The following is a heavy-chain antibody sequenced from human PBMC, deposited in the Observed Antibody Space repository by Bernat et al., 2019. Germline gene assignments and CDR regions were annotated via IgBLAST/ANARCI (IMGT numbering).Heavy chain of an antibody. Sequence: EVQLLESGGGLVQPGGSLRLSCAASGFTFSRYVMNWVRQAPGKGLEWVSTISDSGYSTYYADSVKGRFTISRDNSKNTLYLQMNSLRAEDTAVYYCAKRVDFNAFDIWGQGTMVTVSS. V-gene: IGHV3-23*01. J-gene: IGHJ3*02. CDR2: ISDSGYST. D-gene: IGHD3/OR15-3a*01. CDR3: AKRVDFNAFDI. CDR1: GFTFSRYV.